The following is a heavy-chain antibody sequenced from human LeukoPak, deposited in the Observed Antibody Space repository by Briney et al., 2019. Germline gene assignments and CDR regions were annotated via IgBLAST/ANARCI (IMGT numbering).Heavy chain of an antibody. V-gene: IGHV1-18*01. CDR3: AGGGYCSGGSCFDDAFDN. CDR1: GYTFTSYG. CDR2: ISAYNGNT. Sequence: GASVKVSCKASGYTFTSYGISWVRQAPGQGLEWMGWISAYNGNTNYAQKLQGRVTMTTDTSTSTAYLELRSLRSDDTAVYFCAGGGYCSGGSCFDDAFDNWGQGTMVTVSS. D-gene: IGHD2-15*01. J-gene: IGHJ3*02.